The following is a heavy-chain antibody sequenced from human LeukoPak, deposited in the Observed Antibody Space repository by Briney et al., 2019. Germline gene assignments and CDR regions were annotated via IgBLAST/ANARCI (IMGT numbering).Heavy chain of an antibody. D-gene: IGHD2-15*01. J-gene: IGHJ4*02. CDR1: GFTFSSYW. V-gene: IGHV3-7*01. CDR3: ARGYIVVAYYFDH. CDR2: IKQDGSEK. Sequence: GGSLRLSCAASGFTFSSYWMSWVRQAPGKGLEWVANIKQDGSEKYYVDSVKGRFTISRDNAKNSLYLQMNSLRAEDTAVYYCARGYIVVAYYFDHWGQGTLVTVSS.